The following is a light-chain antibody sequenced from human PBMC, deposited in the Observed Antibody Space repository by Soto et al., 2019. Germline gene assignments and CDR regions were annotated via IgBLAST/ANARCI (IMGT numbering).Light chain of an antibody. Sequence: QSVLTQPRSVSGSPGQSVTISCTGTSSDVGGYNYVSWYQQHPGKAPKLMIYDVSKRPSGVPDRFSGSKSGNTASLTISGLQAEDEADYYCCSDAGFVVFGGGTKVTVL. J-gene: IGLJ2*01. CDR3: CSDAGFVV. CDR1: SSDVGGYNY. V-gene: IGLV2-11*01. CDR2: DVS.